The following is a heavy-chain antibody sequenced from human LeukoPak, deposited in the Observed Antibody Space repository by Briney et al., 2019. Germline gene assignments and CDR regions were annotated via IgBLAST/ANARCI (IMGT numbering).Heavy chain of an antibody. Sequence: SQTLSLTCAVSGGSISSADFYWSWIRQHPGKGLEWIGFIYYSGSAYYDPSLKSRVSISIDTSKNQFSLTLNSVTAADTAVYYCARGSDFFDYWGQGTLVTVSS. CDR3: ARGSDFFDY. CDR2: IYYSGSA. J-gene: IGHJ4*02. CDR1: GGSISSADFY. V-gene: IGHV4-31*11.